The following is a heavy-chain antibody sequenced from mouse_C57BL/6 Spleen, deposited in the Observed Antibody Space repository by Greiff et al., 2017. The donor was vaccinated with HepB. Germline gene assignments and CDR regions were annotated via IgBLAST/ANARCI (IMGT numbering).Heavy chain of an antibody. J-gene: IGHJ2*01. CDR2: IYPGDGDT. Sequence: VQVVESGAELVKPGASVKISCKASGYAFSSYWMNWVKQRPGKGLEWIGQIYPGDGDTNYNGKFKGKATLTADKSSSTAYMQLSSLTSEDSAVYFCARRSNYVEYFDYWGQGTTLTVSS. CDR1: GYAFSSYW. CDR3: ARRSNYVEYFDY. D-gene: IGHD2-5*01. V-gene: IGHV1-80*01.